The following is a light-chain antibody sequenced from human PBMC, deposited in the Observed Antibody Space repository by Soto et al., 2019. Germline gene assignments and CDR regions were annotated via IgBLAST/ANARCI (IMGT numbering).Light chain of an antibody. CDR2: EVS. Sequence: QSVLTQPASVSGSPGQSITFSCTGTSSDVGGYNYVSWYQQHPGKAPKLMIYEVSNRPSGVSNRFSGSKSGNTASLTISGLQAEDEADYYCSSYTSSSTLYVFGTGTKGTVL. CDR1: SSDVGGYNY. CDR3: SSYTSSSTLYV. J-gene: IGLJ1*01. V-gene: IGLV2-14*01.